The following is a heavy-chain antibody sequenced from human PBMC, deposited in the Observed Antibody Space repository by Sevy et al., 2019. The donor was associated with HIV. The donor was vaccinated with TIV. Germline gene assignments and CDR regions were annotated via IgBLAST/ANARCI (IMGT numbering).Heavy chain of an antibody. CDR2: IIPIFGTA. V-gene: IGHV1-69*13. CDR3: ASPKGGYSYGRGFDY. Sequence: ASVKVSCKASGGTFSSYAISWVRQALGQGLEWMGGIIPIFGTANYAQKFQGRVTITADESTSTAYMELSSLRSEDTAVYYCASPKGGYSYGRGFDYWGQGTLVTVSS. CDR1: GGTFSSYA. J-gene: IGHJ4*02. D-gene: IGHD5-18*01.